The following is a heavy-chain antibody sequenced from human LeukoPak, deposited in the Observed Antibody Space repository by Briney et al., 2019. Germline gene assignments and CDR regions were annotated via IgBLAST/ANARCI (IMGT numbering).Heavy chain of an antibody. CDR1: GFTFDDYG. V-gene: IGHV3-20*04. CDR2: INWNGGST. D-gene: IGHD6-13*01. Sequence: GGSLRLSCAASGFTFDDYGMSWVRQAPGKGLEWVSGINWNGGSTGYADSVKGRFTVSRDNAKNSLYLQMNSLRAEDTALYYCARGTLKAAATDFDYWGQGTLVTVSS. J-gene: IGHJ4*02. CDR3: ARGTLKAAATDFDY.